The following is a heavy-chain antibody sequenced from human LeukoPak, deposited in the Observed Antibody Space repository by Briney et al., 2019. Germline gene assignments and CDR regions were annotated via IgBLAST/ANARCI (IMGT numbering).Heavy chain of an antibody. CDR3: ARGPPTLFCGGDCYPFDY. V-gene: IGHV4-34*01. CDR2: INDIGST. CDR1: GGSFSGFS. D-gene: IGHD2-21*02. Sequence: SGTLSLTCAVYGGSFSGFSWTWIRQSPGKGLEWIGEINDIGSTTFNPSLKSRIAISVDTSMNQFSLKLRSMTAADTAVYFCARGPPTLFCGGDCYPFDYWGQGTLVTVSS. J-gene: IGHJ4*02.